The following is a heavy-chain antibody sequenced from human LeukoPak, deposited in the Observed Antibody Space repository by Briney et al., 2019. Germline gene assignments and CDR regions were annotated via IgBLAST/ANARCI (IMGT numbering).Heavy chain of an antibody. CDR1: GGSFSGYY. J-gene: IGHJ3*02. Sequence: SETLSLTCAVYGGSFSGYYWSWIRQPPGKGLEWIGEINHSGSTNYNPSLKSRVTISVDTSKNQFSLKLSSVTAADTAVYYCARPGVGSGRYGAFDIWGQGTMVTVSS. V-gene: IGHV4-34*01. CDR2: INHSGST. CDR3: ARPGVGSGRYGAFDI. D-gene: IGHD5-18*01.